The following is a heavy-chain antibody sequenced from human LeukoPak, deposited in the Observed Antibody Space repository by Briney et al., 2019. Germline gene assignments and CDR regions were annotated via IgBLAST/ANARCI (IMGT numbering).Heavy chain of an antibody. V-gene: IGHV3-23*01. CDR2: MRGSSGNT. D-gene: IGHD2-21*02. CDR1: GFSFSTYD. CDR3: VKGDWLDF. Sequence: GGSLRLYCAASGFSFSTYDMSWARQAPGKGLEWVSAMRGSSGNTYYADSVKGRFTMSRDNSKSTLFLYMNSLRADDTAVYYCVKGDWLDFWGQGTLVTVSS. J-gene: IGHJ4*02.